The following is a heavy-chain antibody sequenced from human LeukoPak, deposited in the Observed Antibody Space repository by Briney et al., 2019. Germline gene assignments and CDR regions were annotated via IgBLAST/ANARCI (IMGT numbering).Heavy chain of an antibody. CDR1: GFTFSSYA. J-gene: IGHJ4*02. V-gene: IGHV3-23*01. CDR3: AKVPPYSSIWSRSYFDY. CDR2: ISGSGGST. D-gene: IGHD6-13*01. Sequence: GGSLRLSCAASGFTFSSYAMSWVRQAPGKGLEWVSAISGSGGSTYYADSVKGRFTTSRDNSKNTLYLQMTSLRAEDTAVYYCAKVPPYSSIWSRSYFDYWGQGTLVTVSS.